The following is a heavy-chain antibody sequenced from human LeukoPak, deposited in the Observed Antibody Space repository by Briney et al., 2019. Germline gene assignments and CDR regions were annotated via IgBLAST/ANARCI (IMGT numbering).Heavy chain of an antibody. Sequence: GGSLRLSCAASGFTFSSYWMSWVRQAPGKGLEWVANIKQDGSEKYYVDSVKGRFTISRDNAKNSLYLQMNSLRAEDTAVYYCASGFMVRGVIRGAFDYWGQGTLVTVSS. V-gene: IGHV3-7*01. J-gene: IGHJ4*02. CDR2: IKQDGSEK. CDR3: ASGFMVRGVIRGAFDY. D-gene: IGHD3-10*01. CDR1: GFTFSSYW.